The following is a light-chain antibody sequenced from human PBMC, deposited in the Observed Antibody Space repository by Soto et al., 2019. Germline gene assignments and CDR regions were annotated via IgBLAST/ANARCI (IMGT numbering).Light chain of an antibody. V-gene: IGLV1-40*01. CDR1: SSNIGAGYD. CDR3: QSYDSSLSEDV. CDR2: GNS. Sequence: QSVLTQPPSVSGAPGQRVTISCTGSSSNIGAGYDVHWYQQLPGTAPKLLIYGNSNRPSGVPDRFSGSKSGTSASLAITGLQAENEADYYCQSYDSSLSEDVFGTGTKLTGL. J-gene: IGLJ1*01.